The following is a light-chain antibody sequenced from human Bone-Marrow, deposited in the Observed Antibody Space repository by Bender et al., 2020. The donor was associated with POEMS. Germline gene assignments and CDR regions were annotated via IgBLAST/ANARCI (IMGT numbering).Light chain of an antibody. J-gene: IGLJ3*02. Sequence: QSALTQPASVSGSPGQSITISCTATNSDIGSYNFVSWYQQHPGKAPKLMIYEGVKRPSGVSNRFSGSKSGNTASLTISGLQAEDEADYHCASYTSRSTVVFGGGTKLTVL. V-gene: IGLV2-14*02. CDR2: EGV. CDR1: NSDIGSYNF. CDR3: ASYTSRSTVV.